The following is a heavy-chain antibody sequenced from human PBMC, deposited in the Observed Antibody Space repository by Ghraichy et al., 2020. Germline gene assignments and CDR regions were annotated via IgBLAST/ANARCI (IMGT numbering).Heavy chain of an antibody. Sequence: YTSGSTNYNPSLKSRVTMSVDTSKNQFSLKLSSVTAADTAVYYCARGRPTVTYYFDYLVQGTL. D-gene: IGHD4-17*01. J-gene: IGHJ4*02. CDR2: YTSGST. V-gene: IGHV4-4*07. CDR3: ARGRPTVTYYFDY.